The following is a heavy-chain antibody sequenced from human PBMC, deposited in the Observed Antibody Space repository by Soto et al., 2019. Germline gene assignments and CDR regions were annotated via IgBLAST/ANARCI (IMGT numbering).Heavy chain of an antibody. CDR1: GGTFSSYA. J-gene: IGHJ4*02. CDR2: IIPIFGTA. CDR3: ARGNWYYYDSSGYSPYFDY. D-gene: IGHD3-22*01. Sequence: AASVKVSCKASGGTFSSYAISWVRQAPGQGLEWMGGIIPIFGTANYAQKFQGRVTITADESTSTAYMELSSLRSEDTAVYYCARGNWYYYDSSGYSPYFDYWGQGTLVTVSS. V-gene: IGHV1-69*13.